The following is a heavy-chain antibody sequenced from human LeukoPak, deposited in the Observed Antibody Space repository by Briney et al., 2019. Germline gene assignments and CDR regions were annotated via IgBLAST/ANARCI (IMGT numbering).Heavy chain of an antibody. D-gene: IGHD1-26*01. CDR2: MKEDGSEK. V-gene: IGHV3-7*03. CDR3: ARGWAANDY. J-gene: IGHJ4*02. CDR1: GFSFGSYW. Sequence: PGGSLRLSCAASGFSFGSYWMTWVRQPPGKGLEWVANMKEDGSEKYYVDSVKGRFTISRDNAKGSLYLQMNSLRAEDTAVYYCARGWAANDYWGQGTLVTVSS.